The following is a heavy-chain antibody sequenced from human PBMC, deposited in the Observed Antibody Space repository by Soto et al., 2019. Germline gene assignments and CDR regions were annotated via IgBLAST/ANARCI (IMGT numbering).Heavy chain of an antibody. CDR3: TRDGRYSGSYLY. D-gene: IGHD1-26*01. V-gene: IGHV1-8*01. CDR1: GYTFTSYD. J-gene: IGHJ4*02. CDR2: MNPNSGNT. Sequence: QMQLVQSGAEVKKPEASVKVSCKASGYTFTSYDINWVRQATGQGLEWMGWMNPNSGNTGYAQKFQGRVTMTRNTSISTAYMELSSLRSEDTAVYYCTRDGRYSGSYLYWGQGTLVTVSS.